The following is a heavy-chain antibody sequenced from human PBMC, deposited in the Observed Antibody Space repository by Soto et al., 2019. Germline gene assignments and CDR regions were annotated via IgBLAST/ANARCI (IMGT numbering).Heavy chain of an antibody. CDR1: GFTFSSYA. CDR3: AEDSEYYGSGSYPDY. D-gene: IGHD3-10*01. V-gene: IGHV3-23*01. J-gene: IGHJ4*02. CDR2: ISGSGGST. Sequence: GGSLRLSCAASGFTFSSYAMSWVRQAPGKGLEWVSAISGSGGSTYYADSVKGRFTISRDNSKNTLYLQMNSLRAEDTAVYYGAEDSEYYGSGSYPDYWGQGTLVTVSS.